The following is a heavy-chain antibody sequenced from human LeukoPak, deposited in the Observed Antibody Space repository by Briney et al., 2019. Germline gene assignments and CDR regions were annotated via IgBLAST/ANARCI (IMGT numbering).Heavy chain of an antibody. D-gene: IGHD4/OR15-4a*01. Sequence: HSGGSLRLSCAASGFTFSSYSMNWVRQAPGKGLEWVSYISSSSSTIYYADSVKGRFTISRDNAKNSLYLQMNSLRAEDTAVYYCARVLTIKQGIDAFDIWGQGTMVTVSS. CDR3: ARVLTIKQGIDAFDI. V-gene: IGHV3-48*04. J-gene: IGHJ3*02. CDR2: ISSSSSTI. CDR1: GFTFSSYS.